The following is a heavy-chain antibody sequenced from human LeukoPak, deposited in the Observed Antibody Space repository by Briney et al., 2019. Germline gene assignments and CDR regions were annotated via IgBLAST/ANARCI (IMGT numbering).Heavy chain of an antibody. CDR3: TRGDY. CDR2: MNPNSGGT. J-gene: IGHJ4*02. Sequence: ASVKVSCKTSGYTFTNYDINWVRQATGQGLEWMAWMNPNSGGTGHAQRLQGRVTVTWDTSVSTAYMDLSGLRSEDTAVYYCTRGDYWGQGTLVTVSS. V-gene: IGHV1-8*01. CDR1: GYTFTNYD.